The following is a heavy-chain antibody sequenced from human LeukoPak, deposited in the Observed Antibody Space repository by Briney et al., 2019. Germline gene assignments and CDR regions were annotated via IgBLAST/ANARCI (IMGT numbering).Heavy chain of an antibody. CDR2: ICYLGTN. CDR1: GASISSYC. Sequence: PSETLSLTCAVSGASISSYCWSWVRQPPGKGLEWIGYICYLGTNNYNPSLKSRVTMSVDTSKNHFSLNVTSVTAADTAVYYCARHPSSNYNWLDPWGQGTLVTVSS. CDR3: ARHPSSNYNWLDP. J-gene: IGHJ5*02. V-gene: IGHV4-59*08.